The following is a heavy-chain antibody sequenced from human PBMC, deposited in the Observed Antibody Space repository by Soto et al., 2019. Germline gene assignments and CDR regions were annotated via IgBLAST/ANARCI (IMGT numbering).Heavy chain of an antibody. D-gene: IGHD2-15*01. CDR2: FNVYNGNA. J-gene: IGHJ4*02. CDR1: GSPFTTYG. V-gene: IGHV1-18*01. CDR3: ARVLSLLVTEVDYFDY. Sequence: QVQLVQSGGEVMQPGAQVKVSGKAPGSPFTTYGITWVQQPPGQGLEGMGWFNVYNGNATFAQRLQGRVTMTKDTSTSTAYMELRSLRSDDTAVYYCARVLSLLVTEVDYFDYWGQGTLVTVSS.